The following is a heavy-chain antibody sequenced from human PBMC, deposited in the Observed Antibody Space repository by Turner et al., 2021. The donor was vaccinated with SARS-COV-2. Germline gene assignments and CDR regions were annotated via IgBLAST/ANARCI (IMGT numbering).Heavy chain of an antibody. CDR3: TGGIAGDS. D-gene: IGHD6-13*01. CDR2: IRSKSYGGTT. Sequence: EVQLVESVGGLVQPGRSLGLSCTASVFTFGNYGMSCFRQAPGKGLEWVSFIRSKSYGGTTEYAASVKGRFTISRDDSKSIAYRQMNSLKTEDTAVYYCTGGIAGDSWGQGTLVTVSS. J-gene: IGHJ4*02. CDR1: VFTFGNYG. V-gene: IGHV3-49*03.